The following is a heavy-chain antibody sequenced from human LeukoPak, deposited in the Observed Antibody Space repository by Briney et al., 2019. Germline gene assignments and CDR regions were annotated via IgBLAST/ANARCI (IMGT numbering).Heavy chain of an antibody. V-gene: IGHV1-8*01. CDR2: MNPNSGNT. J-gene: IGHJ3*02. CDR1: GYTFTSYD. CDR3: ARDDSSSWYAFDI. Sequence: ASVKVSCKASGYTFTSYDINWVRQATGQGLEWMGWMNPNSGNTGYAQKFQGRVTMTRNTSISTAYMELNSLRAEDTAVYYCARDDSSSWYAFDIWGQGTMVTVSS. D-gene: IGHD6-13*01.